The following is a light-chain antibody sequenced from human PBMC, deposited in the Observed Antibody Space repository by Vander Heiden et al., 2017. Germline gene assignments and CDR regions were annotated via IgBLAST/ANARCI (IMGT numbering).Light chain of an antibody. V-gene: IGKV3-11*01. Sequence: IVLTQSPATLALFLGERATLSCRASQSVSSYLAWYQQKPGQAPRLLIYDASNRATGIPARFSGSGSGTDFTLTISSLEPEDFAVYYCQQRSNWPPYTFGQGTKLEIK. CDR1: QSVSSY. CDR3: QQRSNWPPYT. CDR2: DAS. J-gene: IGKJ2*01.